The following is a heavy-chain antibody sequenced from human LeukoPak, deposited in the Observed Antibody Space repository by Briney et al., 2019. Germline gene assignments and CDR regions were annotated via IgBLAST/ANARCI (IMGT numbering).Heavy chain of an antibody. J-gene: IGHJ4*02. CDR3: ARLRGYSYAGDY. CDR2: IYYSGST. Sequence: SETLSLTCTVSGGSISSYYWSWIRQPPGKGLEWIGYIYYSGSTNYNPSLKSRVTISVDTSKNQFSLKLSSVTAADTAMYYCARLRGYSYAGDYWGQGSLVTVSS. V-gene: IGHV4-59*01. CDR1: GGSISSYY. D-gene: IGHD5-18*01.